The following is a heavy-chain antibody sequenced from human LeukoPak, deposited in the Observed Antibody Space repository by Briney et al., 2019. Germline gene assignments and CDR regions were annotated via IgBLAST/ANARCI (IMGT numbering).Heavy chain of an antibody. CDR1: GFTFNSYA. J-gene: IGHJ4*02. D-gene: IGHD3-22*01. CDR2: IISTGSTT. CDR3: AKDGVPYRSGSPYYFDY. Sequence: GGSLRLSCAASGFTFNSYAMSWVRQAPGKGLEWVSAIISTGSTTYYADSVKGRFTISRDNSKNTLFLQINSLRVEDTAAYYCAKDGVPYRSGSPYYFDYWGQGALVTVSS. V-gene: IGHV3-23*01.